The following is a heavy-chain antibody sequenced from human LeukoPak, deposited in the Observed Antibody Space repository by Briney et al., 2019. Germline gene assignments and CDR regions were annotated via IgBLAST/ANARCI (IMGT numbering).Heavy chain of an antibody. CDR1: GFTFSSYS. V-gene: IGHV3-21*01. Sequence: PGESLRLSCAASGFTFSSYSMNWVRQAPGKGLEWVSSISSSSSYIYYADSVKGRFTISRDNAKNSLYLQMNSLRAEDTAVYYCARSALGGGDAFDIWGQGTMVTVSS. J-gene: IGHJ3*02. CDR3: ARSALGGGDAFDI. CDR2: ISSSSSYI.